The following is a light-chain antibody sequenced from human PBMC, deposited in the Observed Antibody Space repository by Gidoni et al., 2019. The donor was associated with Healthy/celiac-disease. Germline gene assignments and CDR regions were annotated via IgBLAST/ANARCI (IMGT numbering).Light chain of an antibody. J-gene: IGKJ1*01. V-gene: IGKV1-39*01. CDR3: QQSYSTPRT. Sequence: DSQMTQYPSSPSASVGDRVTINCRASQIISSYLNWYQQKPGKAPKLLIYAASSLQSGVPSRFSGSGSGTDFTLTISSLQPEDFATYYCQQSYSTPRTFGQGTKVEIK. CDR2: AAS. CDR1: QIISSY.